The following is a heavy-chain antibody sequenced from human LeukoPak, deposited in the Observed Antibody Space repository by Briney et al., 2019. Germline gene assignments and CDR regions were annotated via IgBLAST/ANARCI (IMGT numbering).Heavy chain of an antibody. J-gene: IGHJ5*02. V-gene: IGHV1-69*05. D-gene: IGHD6-6*01. CDR1: GGTFSSYA. Sequence: SVKVSCKASGGTFSSYAISWVRQAPGQGLEWMGGIIPIFGTANYAQKFQGRVTITTDESTSTAYMELSSLRSEDTAVYYCAREGRASIAASHWIDPWGQGTLVTVSS. CDR3: AREGRASIAASHWIDP. CDR2: IIPIFGTA.